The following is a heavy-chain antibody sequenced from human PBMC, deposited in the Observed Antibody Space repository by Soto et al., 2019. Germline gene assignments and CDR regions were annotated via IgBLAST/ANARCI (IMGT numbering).Heavy chain of an antibody. J-gene: IGHJ4*02. CDR1: GFTVNSNY. V-gene: IGHV3-66*01. CDR3: GRANNLARVVTAPDY. Sequence: EVQLVESGGILVQPGGSLRLSCAASGFTVNSNYMSWLRQAPGKGQEWVSVIYTDGSTYYADSVKGRFTISRDNSKNTLYLQMNTLSAEDTPVYNCGRANNLARVVTAPDYLGQGTLVTVSS. D-gene: IGHD3-10*01. CDR2: IYTDGST.